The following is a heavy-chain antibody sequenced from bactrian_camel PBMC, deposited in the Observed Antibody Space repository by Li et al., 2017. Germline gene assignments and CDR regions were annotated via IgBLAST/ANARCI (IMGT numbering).Heavy chain of an antibody. V-gene: IGHV3S53*01. J-gene: IGHJ4*01. D-gene: IGHD4*01. CDR3: AVYDAYAGKCSFREDFYDY. CDR2: IGGDGRT. CDR1: GYTLPMY. Sequence: HVQLVESGGGSVQAGGSRRLSCVASGYTLPMYMAWFRRLPGQEREGVAAIGGDGRTNYADSAKGRFTISQDNAEKTVVLRMNSLNPEDTAVYTCAVYDAYAGKCSFREDFYDYWGPGTQVTVS.